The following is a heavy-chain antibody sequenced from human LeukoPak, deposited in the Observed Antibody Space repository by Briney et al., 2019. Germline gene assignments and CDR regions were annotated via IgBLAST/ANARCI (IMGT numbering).Heavy chain of an antibody. D-gene: IGHD3-22*01. CDR3: ARVPQDYDSSGYYSIDY. CDR1: GGSISSSNW. CDR2: IYHSGST. Sequence: SETLSLTCAVSGGSISSSNWWSWVRQPPGKGLEWIGEIYHSGSTNYNPSLKNRVTISVDKSKNQFSLKLSSVTAADTAVYYCARVPQDYDSSGYYSIDYWGQGTLVTVSS. J-gene: IGHJ4*02. V-gene: IGHV4-4*02.